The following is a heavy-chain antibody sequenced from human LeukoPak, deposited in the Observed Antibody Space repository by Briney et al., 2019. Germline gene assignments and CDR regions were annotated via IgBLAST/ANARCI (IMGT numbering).Heavy chain of an antibody. CDR3: ARLPTIFGVVDYFDY. CDR2: IYTSGST. CDR1: GGSISSYY. J-gene: IGHJ4*02. Sequence: SETLSLTCTVSGGSISSYYWSWIRQPPGKGLEWIGYIYTSGSTNYNPFLKSRVTISVDTSKNQFSLKLSSVTAADTAVYYCARLPTIFGVVDYFDYWGQGTLVTVSS. D-gene: IGHD3-3*01. V-gene: IGHV4-4*09.